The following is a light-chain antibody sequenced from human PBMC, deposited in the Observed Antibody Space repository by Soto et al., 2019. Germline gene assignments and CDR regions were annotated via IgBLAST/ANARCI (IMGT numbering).Light chain of an antibody. J-gene: IGKJ3*01. CDR2: KAS. V-gene: IGKV1-5*03. Sequence: DIQMTRSPSTLSASVGDRVTITCRASQSISSWLAWYQQKPGKAPKLLIYKASSLESGVPSRFSGSGSGTEFTLTISSLQPDDFATYYCQQYNSKRIFTFGPGTKVDIK. CDR3: QQYNSKRIFT. CDR1: QSISSW.